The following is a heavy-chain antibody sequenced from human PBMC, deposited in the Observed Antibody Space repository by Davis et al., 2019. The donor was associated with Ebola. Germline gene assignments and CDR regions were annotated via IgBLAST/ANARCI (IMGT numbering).Heavy chain of an antibody. J-gene: IGHJ4*02. CDR3: ARDLGSAGNY. CDR2: INPNSGGT. Sequence: ASVQVSCKASGYTFTGYYMHWVRQAPGQGLEWMGWINPNSGGTNYAQKFQDWVTMTRDTSISTAYMELSRLRSDDTAVYYCARDLGSAGNYWGQGTLVTVSS. CDR1: GYTFTGYY. V-gene: IGHV1-2*04. D-gene: IGHD1-14*01.